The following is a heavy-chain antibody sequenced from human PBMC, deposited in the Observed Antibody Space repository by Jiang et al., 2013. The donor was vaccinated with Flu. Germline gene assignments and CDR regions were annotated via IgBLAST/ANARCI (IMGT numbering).Heavy chain of an antibody. CDR3: AREDILIGPLFDY. J-gene: IGHJ4*02. CDR1: GFTFSTYA. CDR2: ISPSGGT. Sequence: QLLESGGGLVQPGGSLRLSCAASGFTFSTYALRWVRQAPGKGLEWVSTISPSGGTYYADSVKGRFTISRDNSKNTLFLQMNSLRAEDTAVYYCAREDILIGPLFDYWGQGTLVTVSS. V-gene: IGHV3-23*01. D-gene: IGHD3-9*01.